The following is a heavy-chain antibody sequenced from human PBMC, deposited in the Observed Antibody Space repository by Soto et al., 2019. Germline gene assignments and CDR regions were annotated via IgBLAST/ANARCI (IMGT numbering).Heavy chain of an antibody. CDR1: GFTFSSYG. CDR3: AKVSVATIRLGAFDI. J-gene: IGHJ3*02. D-gene: IGHD5-12*01. CDR2: ISYDGSNK. V-gene: IGHV3-30*18. Sequence: GGSLRLSCAASGFTFSSYGMHWVRQAPGKGLEWVAVISYDGSNKYYADSVKGRFTISRDNSKNTLYLQMNSLRAEDTAVYYCAKVSVATIRLGAFDIWGQGTMVTVSS.